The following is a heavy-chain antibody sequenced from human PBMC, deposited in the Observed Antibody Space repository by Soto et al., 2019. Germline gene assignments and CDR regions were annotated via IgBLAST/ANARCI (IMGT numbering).Heavy chain of an antibody. J-gene: IGHJ5*02. CDR2: IKPGGSDL. Sequence: PGESLKISCKGVGYRLDAAWIGWVRQMPGKGLEWMGIIKPGGSDLRYSPSFRGQVTISADAAVNTAYLQWDSLKIDDTAVYYCAREVVETSSLWLDPWGQGTLVTVSS. CDR1: GYRLDAAW. CDR3: AREVVETSSLWLDP. V-gene: IGHV5-51*01. D-gene: IGHD6-6*01.